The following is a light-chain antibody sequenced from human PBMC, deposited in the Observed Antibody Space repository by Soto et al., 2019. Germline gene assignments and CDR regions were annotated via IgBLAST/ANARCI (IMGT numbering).Light chain of an antibody. Sequence: QSALTQPPSASGSPGQSVTISCTGTSSDVGGYNYVSWYLQHPGTAPKLLIYEVTKRPSGVPDRFSGSKSGNTASLTVSGLQAEDEADYYCISYAGSPYYVFGTGTKVTVL. V-gene: IGLV2-8*01. J-gene: IGLJ1*01. CDR3: ISYAGSPYYV. CDR1: SSDVGGYNY. CDR2: EVT.